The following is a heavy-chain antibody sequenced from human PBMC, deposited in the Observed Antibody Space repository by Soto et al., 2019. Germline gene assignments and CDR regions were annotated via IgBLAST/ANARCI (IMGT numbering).Heavy chain of an antibody. J-gene: IGHJ4*02. CDR1: SASITSAYW. CDR2: IHHDGSA. CDR3: ASHLTTTGTRGFDN. D-gene: IGHD1-1*01. V-gene: IGHV4-4*02. Sequence: QVQLQESGPGLVKPSGTLSLTCAVSSASITSAYWWSWVRQPPGKGLEWSGEIHHDGSANYNPSLKSRVTISVDKSENQFSLKLNSVTAADTAVYYCASHLTTTGTRGFDNWGQGALVTVSS.